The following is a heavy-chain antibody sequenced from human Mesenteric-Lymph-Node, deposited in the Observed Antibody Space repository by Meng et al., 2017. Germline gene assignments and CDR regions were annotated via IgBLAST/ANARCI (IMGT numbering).Heavy chain of an antibody. D-gene: IGHD3-3*01. Sequence: GESLKISCAASGFTFSSYAMHWVRQAPGKGLEWVAVISYDGSNKYYTDSVKGRFPISRDNSKNTLYLQINRLRAEDTAVYYCARDSLVTIFSYFDDWGQGTLVTVSS. CDR3: ARDSLVTIFSYFDD. J-gene: IGHJ4*02. V-gene: IGHV3-30*10. CDR1: GFTFSSYA. CDR2: ISYDGSNK.